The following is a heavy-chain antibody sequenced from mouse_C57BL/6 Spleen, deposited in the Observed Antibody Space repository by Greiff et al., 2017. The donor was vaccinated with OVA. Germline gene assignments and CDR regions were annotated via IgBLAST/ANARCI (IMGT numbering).Heavy chain of an antibody. J-gene: IGHJ2*01. CDR2: IYPGNSDT. CDR1: GYTFTSYW. CDR3: TNYYGSSRGYFDY. Sequence: EVKLMESGTVLARPGASVKMSCKTSGYTFTSYWMHWVKQRPGQGLEWIWAIYPGNSDTSYNQKFKGKAKLTAVTSASTAYMELISLTNEDSAVYYWTNYYGSSRGYFDYWGQGTTLTVSS. V-gene: IGHV1-5*01. D-gene: IGHD1-1*01.